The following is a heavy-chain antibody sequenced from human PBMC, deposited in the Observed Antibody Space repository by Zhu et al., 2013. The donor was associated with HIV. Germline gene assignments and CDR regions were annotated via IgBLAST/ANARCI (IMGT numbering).Heavy chain of an antibody. J-gene: IGHJ6*02. CDR2: IGADNGHT. V-gene: IGHV1-18*04. D-gene: IGHD1-1*01. Sequence: QVHLVQSGAEVKKSGASMKVSCKASGYTFTGYYMHWIRQAPGQGLEWMGWIGADNGHTKSAQQLQGRVTMTTDTFTRTAYMELRGLRSDDTAVYYCARDRPENQLLADYYYYGLDVVGPRDHGHRLL. CDR3: ARDRPENQLLADYYYYGLDV. CDR1: GYTFTGYY.